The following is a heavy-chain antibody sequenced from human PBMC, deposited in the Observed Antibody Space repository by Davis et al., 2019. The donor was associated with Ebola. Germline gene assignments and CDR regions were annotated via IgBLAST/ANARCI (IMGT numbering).Heavy chain of an antibody. CDR1: GFTFTTYS. V-gene: IGHV3-21*01. D-gene: IGHD4-23*01. Sequence: ESLKISCAASGFTFTTYSMNWVRQAPGKGLEWVSSISSSTTYIYYADSVKGRFTISRDNAKNSLYLQMNSLRAEDTAAYYCARGSTPRYYYYMDVWGKGTTVTVSS. J-gene: IGHJ6*03. CDR3: ARGSTPRYYYYMDV. CDR2: ISSSTTYI.